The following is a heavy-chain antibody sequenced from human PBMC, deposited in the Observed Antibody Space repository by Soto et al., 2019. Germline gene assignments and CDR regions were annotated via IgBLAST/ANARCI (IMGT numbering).Heavy chain of an antibody. J-gene: IGHJ6*02. CDR2: IYYSGST. CDR3: ARAGGSGSGGAGPTTMDV. Sequence: PSETLSLTCTVSGDSISDYFYWSWIRQPAGKGLEWIGYIYYSGSTYYNPSLKSRVTISVDTSKNQFSLKLSSVTAADTAVYYCARAGGSGSGGAGPTTMDVWGQGTTVTVSS. D-gene: IGHD3-10*01. CDR1: GDSISDYFY. V-gene: IGHV4-30-4*08.